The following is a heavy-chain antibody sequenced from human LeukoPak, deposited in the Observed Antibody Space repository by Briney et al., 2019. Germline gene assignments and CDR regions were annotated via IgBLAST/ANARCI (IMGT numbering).Heavy chain of an antibody. D-gene: IGHD2-21*02. J-gene: IGHJ3*02. Sequence: GGSLRLSCAASGFTFSSYAMNWVRQAPGKGLEWVSVVRGSGGSTYYADSVKGRFTISRDNAKNSLCLQMNSLRDEDTAVYYCGRENIVVVTAIRDAFDIGGQGTMVPVSS. CDR3: GRENIVVVTAIRDAFDI. CDR2: VRGSGGST. CDR1: GFTFSSYA. V-gene: IGHV3-23*01.